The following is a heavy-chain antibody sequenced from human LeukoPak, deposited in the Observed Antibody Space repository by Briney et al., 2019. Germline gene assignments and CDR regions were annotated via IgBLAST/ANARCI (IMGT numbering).Heavy chain of an antibody. V-gene: IGHV1-2*02. CDR2: INPNSGGT. CDR3: ASDTGGWFDP. CDR1: GYTFTGYY. D-gene: IGHD3-10*01. Sequence: ASVKVSCKASGYTFTGYYMHWVRQAPGQGLEWMGWINPNSGGTNYAQKFQGRVTMTRAPSTRTAYMELSRLRSDDTAVYYCASDTGGWFDPWGQGTLVTVSS. J-gene: IGHJ5*02.